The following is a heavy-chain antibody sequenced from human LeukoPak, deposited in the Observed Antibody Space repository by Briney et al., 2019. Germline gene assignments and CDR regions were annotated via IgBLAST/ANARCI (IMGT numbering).Heavy chain of an antibody. V-gene: IGHV4-59*08. Sequence: SETLSLTCTVSSGSIGSDYWTWIRQPPGKGLEYIGYIYYTGGTNYNPSLKSRVTISVDTSKNQFSLKLSSVTAADTAVYFCAKYGNSGWVIDNWGQGTLVTVSS. CDR3: AKYGNSGWVIDN. D-gene: IGHD6-19*01. J-gene: IGHJ4*02. CDR2: IYYTGGT. CDR1: SGSIGSDY.